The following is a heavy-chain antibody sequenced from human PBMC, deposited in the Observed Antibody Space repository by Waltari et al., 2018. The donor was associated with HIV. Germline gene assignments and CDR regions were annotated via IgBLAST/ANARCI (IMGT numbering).Heavy chain of an antibody. CDR3: ARGVAFGGYYYGMDV. CDR1: GGSISSYS. D-gene: IGHD2-21*01. CDR2: IYYSGST. Sequence: VQLQESGPGLVTPSETLSPTCTVSGGSISSYSWSWIRQPPGKGLEWIGYIYYSGSTNYNPSLKSRVTISVDTSKNQFSLKLSSVTAADTAVYYCARGVAFGGYYYGMDVWGQGTTVTVSS. V-gene: IGHV4-59*01. J-gene: IGHJ6*02.